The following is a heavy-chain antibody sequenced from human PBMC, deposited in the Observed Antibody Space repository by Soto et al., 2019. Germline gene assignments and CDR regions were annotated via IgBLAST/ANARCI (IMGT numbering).Heavy chain of an antibody. CDR2: IYYSGST. J-gene: IGHJ4*02. D-gene: IGHD3-16*02. CDR3: ARQVGHLGGLSSIVDY. Sequence: SETLSLTCTVSGGSISSSSYYWGWIRQPPGKGLEWIGSIYYSGSTYYNPSLKSRVTISVDTSKNQFSLKLSSVTAADTAVYYCARQVGHLGGLSSIVDYWGQGTLVTVSS. V-gene: IGHV4-39*01. CDR1: GGSISSSSYY.